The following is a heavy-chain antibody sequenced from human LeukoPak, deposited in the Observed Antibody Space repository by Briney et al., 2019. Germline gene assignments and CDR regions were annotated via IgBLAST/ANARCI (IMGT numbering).Heavy chain of an antibody. J-gene: IGHJ6*03. D-gene: IGHD6-19*01. CDR1: GFTFSSYW. CDR2: INTDGSST. CDR3: VRGHSSGWQYYMDV. V-gene: IGHV3-74*01. Sequence: PGGSLRLSCAASGFTFSSYWVLWVRQAPGMGLVWASRINTDGSSTSYADSVKGRFTISRDNSKNTLYLQMNSLRAEDTAVYYCVRGHSSGWQYYMDVWGKGTTVTVSS.